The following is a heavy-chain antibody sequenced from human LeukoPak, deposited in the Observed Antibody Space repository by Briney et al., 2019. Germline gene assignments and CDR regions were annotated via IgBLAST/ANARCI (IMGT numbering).Heavy chain of an antibody. CDR2: INPNSGGT. J-gene: IGHJ4*02. D-gene: IGHD3-22*01. Sequence: ASVKVSCMASGYTLIGYYIYWVRHAPGQGLEWMGWINPNSGGTNYAQKFQGRVTMTRDTSNSTAYMELSRLRSDDTAVYYCARVYYYDSSGYSLFDYWGQGTLVTVSS. CDR3: ARVYYYDSSGYSLFDY. CDR1: GYTLIGYY. V-gene: IGHV1-2*02.